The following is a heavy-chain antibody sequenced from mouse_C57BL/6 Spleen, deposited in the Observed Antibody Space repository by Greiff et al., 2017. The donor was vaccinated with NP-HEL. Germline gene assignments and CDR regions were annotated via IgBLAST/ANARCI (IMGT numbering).Heavy chain of an antibody. D-gene: IGHD1-1*01. J-gene: IGHJ4*01. CDR2: ISSGSSTI. Sequence: EVKVVESGGGLVKPGGSLKLSCAASGFTFSDYGMHWVRQAPEKGLEWVAYISSGSSTIYYADTVKGRFTISRDNAKNTLFLQMTSLSSEDTAMYYCARRAYYGSRDYAMDYWGQGTSVTVSS. CDR1: GFTFSDYG. CDR3: ARRAYYGSRDYAMDY. V-gene: IGHV5-17*01.